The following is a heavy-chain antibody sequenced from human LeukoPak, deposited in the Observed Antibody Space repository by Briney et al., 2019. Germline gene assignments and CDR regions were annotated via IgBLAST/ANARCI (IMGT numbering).Heavy chain of an antibody. V-gene: IGHV3-21*01. J-gene: IGHJ4*02. CDR2: ISSSGTYI. CDR1: TFTFSSYN. D-gene: IGHD4-17*01. CDR3: ARDTDYGVHEGPD. Sequence: PGGSLRLSCAASTFTFSSYNMNWVRQAPGKGLEWVSSISSSGTYIYYRDSVKGRFTISRDNAENSLYLQMNSLRAEDTAVYYCARDTDYGVHEGPDWGQGTLVTVSS.